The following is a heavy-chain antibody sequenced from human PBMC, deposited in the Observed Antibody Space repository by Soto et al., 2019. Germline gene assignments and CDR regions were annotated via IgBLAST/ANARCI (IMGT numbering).Heavy chain of an antibody. J-gene: IGHJ6*03. V-gene: IGHV3-74*01. CDR3: ARGGRGGYYKDA. CDR2: IKSDGSIT. CDR1: GFTFSSYA. D-gene: IGHD3-10*01. Sequence: GGSLRLSCEASGFTFSSYAMSWVRQAPEKGLVWVSRIKSDGSITNYADSVKGRFTISRDNAKNTVYVEMNSLRAEDTAVYYCARGGRGGYYKDAWGKGTTVTVSS.